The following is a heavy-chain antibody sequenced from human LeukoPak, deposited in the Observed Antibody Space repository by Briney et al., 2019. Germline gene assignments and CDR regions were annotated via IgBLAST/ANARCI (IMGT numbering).Heavy chain of an antibody. Sequence: PGGSLRLSCAASGFTVSSNYMSWVRQAPGKGLEWVSVIYSGGSTYYADSVKGRFTISRDNSKNTLYLQMNSLRAEDTAVYYCARDRGYYGSGSYSYYYYMDVWGKGTTVTISS. J-gene: IGHJ6*03. CDR1: GFTVSSNY. V-gene: IGHV3-66*01. CDR2: IYSGGST. D-gene: IGHD3-10*01. CDR3: ARDRGYYGSGSYSYYYYMDV.